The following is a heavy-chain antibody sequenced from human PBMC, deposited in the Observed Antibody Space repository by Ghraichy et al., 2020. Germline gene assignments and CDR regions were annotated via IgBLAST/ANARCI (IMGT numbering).Heavy chain of an antibody. CDR1: GGSISSSSYY. V-gene: IGHV4-39*01. D-gene: IGHD6-19*01. J-gene: IGHJ4*02. CDR2: IYYSGST. Sequence: SQTLSLTCTVSGGSISSSSYYWGWIRQPPGKGLEWIGSIYYSGSTYYNPSLKSRVTISVDTSKNQFSLKLISVTAADTAVYYCARHGRGVAGMGVGVPLDYWGQGTLVTVSS. CDR3: ARHGRGVAGMGVGVPLDY.